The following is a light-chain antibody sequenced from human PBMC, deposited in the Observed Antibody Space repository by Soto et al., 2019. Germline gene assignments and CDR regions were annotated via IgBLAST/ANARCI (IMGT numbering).Light chain of an antibody. V-gene: IGKV3-20*01. CDR1: QSVSDTY. J-gene: IGKJ4*01. CDR2: GAS. Sequence: EIVLTQSPGALSLSPGERVSLSCRASQSVSDTYLAWYQRKPGQAPRLLISGASSRATGVPDRFSGSGSGTDFTLTISRLEPEDFAVYYCQHHGTSPPVLIFGGGTKVEIK. CDR3: QHHGTSPPVLI.